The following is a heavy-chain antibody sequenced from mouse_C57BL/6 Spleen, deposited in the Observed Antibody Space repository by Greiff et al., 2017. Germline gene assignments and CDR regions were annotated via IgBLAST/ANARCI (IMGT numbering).Heavy chain of an antibody. D-gene: IGHD2-4*01. CDR1: GFTFSSYA. CDR3: ARYDYDGGGYFDY. V-gene: IGHV5-4*03. Sequence: EVKLVESGGGLVKPGGSLKLSCAASGFTFSSYAMSWVRQTPEKRLEWVATISDGGSYTYYPDNVKGRFTISRDNAKNNLYLQMSHLKSEDTAMYYCARYDYDGGGYFDYWGQGTTLTVSS. J-gene: IGHJ2*01. CDR2: ISDGGSYT.